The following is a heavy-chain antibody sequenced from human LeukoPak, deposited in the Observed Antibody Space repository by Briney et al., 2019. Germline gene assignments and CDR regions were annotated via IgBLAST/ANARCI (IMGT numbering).Heavy chain of an antibody. V-gene: IGHV1-18*01. J-gene: IGHJ4*02. CDR3: ARWGYDILTGSALPD. D-gene: IGHD3-9*01. CDR2: ISAYNGST. Sequence: ASVKVSCKASGYTFTSYGISWVRQAPGQGLEWMGWISAYNGSTNYAQKLQGRVTMTTDTSTSTAYMELRSLRSDDTAVYYCARWGYDILTGSALPDWGQGTLVTVSS. CDR1: GYTFTSYG.